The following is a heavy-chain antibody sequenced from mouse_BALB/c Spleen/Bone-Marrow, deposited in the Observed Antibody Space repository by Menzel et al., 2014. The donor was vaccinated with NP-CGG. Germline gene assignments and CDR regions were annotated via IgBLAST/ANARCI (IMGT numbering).Heavy chain of an antibody. CDR2: IYPGNSDT. V-gene: IGHV1-5*01. CDR1: GYTFSNYW. Sequence: EVKLVASGTVLARPGAAVKMSCKASGYTFSNYWMHWVKQRPGQGLEWIGTIYPGNSDTTYNQKFKGKATLTAVTSTSTAHMELSSLTNEDSAVYYCTTLARNKFDYWGQGTTLTVSS. CDR3: TTLARNKFDY. J-gene: IGHJ2*01. D-gene: IGHD3-1*01.